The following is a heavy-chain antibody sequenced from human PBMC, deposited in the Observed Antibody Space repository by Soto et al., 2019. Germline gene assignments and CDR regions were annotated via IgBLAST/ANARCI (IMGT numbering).Heavy chain of an antibody. D-gene: IGHD2-15*01. CDR3: ARQRYRSGGSCYSGLYAFDI. J-gene: IGHJ3*02. CDR1: GGSISSSSYY. V-gene: IGHV4-39*01. Sequence: VSGGSISSSSYYWGWIRQPPGKGLEWIGSIYYSGSTYYNPSLKSRVTVSVDTSKNQFSLKLSSVTAADTAVYYCARQRYRSGGSCYSGLYAFDIWGQGTMVTVSS. CDR2: IYYSGST.